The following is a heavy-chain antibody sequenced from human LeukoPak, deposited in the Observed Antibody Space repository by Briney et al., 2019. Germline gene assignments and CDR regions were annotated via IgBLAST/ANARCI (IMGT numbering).Heavy chain of an antibody. J-gene: IGHJ2*01. CDR2: INPNSGGT. CDR1: GYTFTGYY. D-gene: IGHD2-2*01. Sequence: GASVKVSCKASGYTFTGYYMHWVRQAPGQGLEWMGRINPNSGGTNYAQKFQGRVTMTRDTSISTAYMELSRQRSDDTAVYYCARDVVVPAANWYFDLWGRGTLVTVSS. V-gene: IGHV1-2*06. CDR3: ARDVVVPAANWYFDL.